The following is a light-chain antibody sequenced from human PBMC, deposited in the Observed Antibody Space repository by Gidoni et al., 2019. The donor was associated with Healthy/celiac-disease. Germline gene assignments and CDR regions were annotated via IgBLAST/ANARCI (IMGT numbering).Light chain of an antibody. CDR3: QQYYSTPKT. Sequence: DIVMTQSPDSLAVSLGERATINCKSSQSVLYSSNNKNYLAWYQQKPGQPPKRLIYWASTRESGVPDRVSGSGSGTDFTRTISSLQAEDVAVYYCQQYYSTPKTFGQGTKVEIK. CDR1: QSVLYSSNNKNY. J-gene: IGKJ1*01. V-gene: IGKV4-1*01. CDR2: WAS.